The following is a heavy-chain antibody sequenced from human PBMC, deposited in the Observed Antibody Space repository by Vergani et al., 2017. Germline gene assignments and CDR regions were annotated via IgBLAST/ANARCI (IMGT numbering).Heavy chain of an antibody. J-gene: IGHJ5*02. Sequence: QVQLQESGPGLVKPSETLSLICAVSGYSISSGYYWGWIRQPPGKGLEWIGSIYHSGSTYYNPSLKCRVTISVDTSKSQVSLKPSSVPAADTAVYYCARRSAFYSNYWFDPWGEGTLVTVSS. CDR2: IYHSGST. V-gene: IGHV4-38-2*01. CDR1: GYSISSGYY. CDR3: ARRSAFYSNYWFDP. D-gene: IGHD4-11*01.